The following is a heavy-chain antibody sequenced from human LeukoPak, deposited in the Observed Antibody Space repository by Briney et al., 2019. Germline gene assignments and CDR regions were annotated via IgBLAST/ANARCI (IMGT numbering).Heavy chain of an antibody. J-gene: IGHJ6*03. Sequence: GGSLRLSCAASGFTFSSYSMNWVRQAPGKGLEWVSSISSSSSYIYYADPVKGRFTISRDNAKNSLYLQMNSLRAEDTAVYYCARDGGLWFGELRDMDVWGKGTTVTVSS. V-gene: IGHV3-21*01. CDR3: ARDGGLWFGELRDMDV. D-gene: IGHD3-10*01. CDR2: ISSSSSYI. CDR1: GFTFSSYS.